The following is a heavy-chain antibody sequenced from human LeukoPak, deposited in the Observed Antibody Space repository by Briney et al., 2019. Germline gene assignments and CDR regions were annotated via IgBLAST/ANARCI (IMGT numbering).Heavy chain of an antibody. J-gene: IGHJ4*02. CDR2: INPNSGGT. CDR3: ARDSAGHEPPFDS. CDR1: GYTFTGYY. Sequence: ASVKVSCKASGYTFTGYYMHWVRQAPGQGLEWMGWINPNSGGTNYAQKFQGRVTMTRDTSISTAYMELSRLRSDDTAVYYCARDSAGHEPPFDSWGQGTLVSVSS. D-gene: IGHD1-14*01. V-gene: IGHV1-2*02.